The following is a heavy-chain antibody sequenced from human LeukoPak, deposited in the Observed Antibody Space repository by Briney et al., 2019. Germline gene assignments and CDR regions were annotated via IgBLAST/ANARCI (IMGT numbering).Heavy chain of an antibody. J-gene: IGHJ4*02. Sequence: PSETLSLTCAVYGGSFSGYYWSWIRQPPGKGLEWIGEINHSGSTNYNPSLKSRVTISVDTSKNQFSLKPSSVTAADTAVYYCARVRCSSTSCYTLRGYFDYWGQGTLVTVSS. CDR3: ARVRCSSTSCYTLRGYFDY. CDR1: GGSFSGYY. D-gene: IGHD2-2*02. CDR2: INHSGST. V-gene: IGHV4-34*01.